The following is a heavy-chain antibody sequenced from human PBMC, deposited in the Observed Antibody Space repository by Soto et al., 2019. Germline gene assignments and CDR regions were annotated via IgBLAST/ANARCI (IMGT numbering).Heavy chain of an antibody. Sequence: EVKLLEAGGGLVQPGSSLRLSCAASGFTFDDYAMHWVRQPPGKGLEWVSGISWNSGSLGYADSVKGRFTISRDNGKKYVYLHMNSLRAEDTAFYFCSKDLSPAVAGTPIDYWGHGTLVTVSA. CDR2: ISWNSGSL. CDR1: GFTFDDYA. CDR3: SKDLSPAVAGTPIDY. D-gene: IGHD6-19*01. J-gene: IGHJ4*01. V-gene: IGHV3-9*01.